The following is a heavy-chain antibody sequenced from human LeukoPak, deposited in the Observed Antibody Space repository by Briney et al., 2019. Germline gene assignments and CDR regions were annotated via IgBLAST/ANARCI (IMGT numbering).Heavy chain of an antibody. Sequence: TGGSLRLSCAASGFTFSDYYMSWIRQAPGKGLEWVSYISSSSSYTNYADSVKGRFTISRDNAKNSLYLQMNSLRAEDTAVYYCASGITLLRGVMDFWGQGTLVTVSS. CDR1: GFTFSDYY. CDR3: ASGITLLRGVMDF. D-gene: IGHD3-10*01. CDR2: ISSSSSYT. J-gene: IGHJ4*02. V-gene: IGHV3-11*03.